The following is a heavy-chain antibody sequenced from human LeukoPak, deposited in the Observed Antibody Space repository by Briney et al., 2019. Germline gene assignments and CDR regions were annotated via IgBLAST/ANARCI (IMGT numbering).Heavy chain of an antibody. CDR2: IWYDGSNK. V-gene: IGHV3-33*06. D-gene: IGHD2-2*01. CDR3: AKEMGTIVVVPAALDY. CDR1: GFTFSSYG. J-gene: IGHJ4*02. Sequence: PGRSLRLSCAASGFTFSSYGMHWVRQAPGKGLGWVAVIWYDGSNKYYADSVKGRFTISRDNSKNTLYLQMNSLRAEDTAVYYCAKEMGTIVVVPAALDYWGQGTLVTVSS.